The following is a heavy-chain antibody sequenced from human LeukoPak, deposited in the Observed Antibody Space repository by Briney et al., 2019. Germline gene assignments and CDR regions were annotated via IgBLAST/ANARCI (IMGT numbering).Heavy chain of an antibody. V-gene: IGHV1-2*06. Sequence: GASVKVSCKASGYTFTGYYMHWVRQAPGQGSEWMGRINPNSGGTNYAQKFQGRVTMTRDTSISTAYMELSRLRSDDTAVYYCASQLWFGELLPAYWGQGTLVTVSS. D-gene: IGHD3-10*01. J-gene: IGHJ4*02. CDR1: GYTFTGYY. CDR2: INPNSGGT. CDR3: ASQLWFGELLPAY.